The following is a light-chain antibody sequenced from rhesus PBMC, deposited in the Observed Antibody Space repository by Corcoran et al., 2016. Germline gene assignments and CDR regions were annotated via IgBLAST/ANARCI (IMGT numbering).Light chain of an antibody. V-gene: IGKV1-74*01. J-gene: IGKJ4*01. CDR2: NAS. CDR3: QHGYGTPLT. CDR1: ENVNNY. Sequence: DIQMTQSPSSLSASVGDRVTITCRASENVNNYLNWYQQKPGKAPKLLIYNASTLQSGVPSRLSGNGSGTDYTFTISSLQPADVATYYCQHGYGTPLTFGGETKVELK.